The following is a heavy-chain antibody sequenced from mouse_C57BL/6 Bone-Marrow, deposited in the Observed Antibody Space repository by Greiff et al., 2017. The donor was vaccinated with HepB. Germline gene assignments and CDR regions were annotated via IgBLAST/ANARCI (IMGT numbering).Heavy chain of an antibody. Sequence: VKLQQPGAELVKPGASVKLSCKASGYTFTSYWMQWVKQRPGQGLEWIGEIDPSDSYTNYNQKFKGKATLTVDTSSSTAYMQLSSLTSEDSAVYYCARYRGAYWGQGTLVTVSA. D-gene: IGHD2-12*01. CDR1: GYTFTSYW. CDR2: IDPSDSYT. J-gene: IGHJ3*01. CDR3: ARYRGAY. V-gene: IGHV1-50*01.